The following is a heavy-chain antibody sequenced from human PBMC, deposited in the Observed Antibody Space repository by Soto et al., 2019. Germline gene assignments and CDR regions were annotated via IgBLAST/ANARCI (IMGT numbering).Heavy chain of an antibody. V-gene: IGHV4-31*03. CDR2: IYYSGST. D-gene: IGHD6-6*01. Sequence: SETLSLTCTVSGGSISSGGYYWSWIRQHPGKGLEWIGYIYYSGSTYYNPSLKSRVTISVDTSKNQFSLKLSSVTAADTAVYHCAREYSSSRYFDYWGQGTLVTVSS. J-gene: IGHJ4*02. CDR1: GGSISSGGYY. CDR3: AREYSSSRYFDY.